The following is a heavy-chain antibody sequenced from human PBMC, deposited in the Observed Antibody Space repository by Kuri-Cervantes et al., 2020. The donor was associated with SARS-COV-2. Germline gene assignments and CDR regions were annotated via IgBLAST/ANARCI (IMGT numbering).Heavy chain of an antibody. Sequence: GESLKISCAASGFTFSSYAMHWDRQAPGKGLEWVAVISYDGSNKYYADSVKGRFTISRDNSKNTLYLQMNSLRAEDTAVYYCARDHRIAVAALDYWGQGTLVTVSS. J-gene: IGHJ4*02. CDR2: ISYDGSNK. CDR1: GFTFSSYA. CDR3: ARDHRIAVAALDY. V-gene: IGHV3-30-3*01. D-gene: IGHD6-19*01.